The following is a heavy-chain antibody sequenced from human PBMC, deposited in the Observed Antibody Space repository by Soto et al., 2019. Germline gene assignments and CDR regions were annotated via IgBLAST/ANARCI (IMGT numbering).Heavy chain of an antibody. CDR1: VSSLNTCGVT. V-gene: IGHV2-5*02. J-gene: IGHJ1*01. CDR3: AHSPAPRVYFQH. CDR2: IYWDDVN. Sequence: GXTLVNPTRTLTXTCVFSVSSLNTCGVTVGWMGQPPGKALEWVALIYWDDVNSYSPSLKSRLTITKETSRNQVVLTMTNVDPEDKATYFCAHSPAPRVYFQHWGEGTLGTVSS.